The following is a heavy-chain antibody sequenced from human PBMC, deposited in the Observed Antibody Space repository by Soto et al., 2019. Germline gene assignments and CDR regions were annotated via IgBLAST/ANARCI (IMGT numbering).Heavy chain of an antibody. CDR2: VYATGTT. CDR3: VRDGSKTLRDWFDP. CDR1: GGSTSKFY. D-gene: IGHD3-10*01. J-gene: IGHJ5*02. V-gene: IGHV4-4*07. Sequence: QVQLQESGPGLVKPSETLSLTCSVSGGSTSKFYWSWIRKTAGKGLEWMGRVYATGTTDYNPSLRSRVAMPVVISKKTFSLRLTSVTAADTGVYYCVRDGSKTLRDWFDPWGQGKLVTVSS.